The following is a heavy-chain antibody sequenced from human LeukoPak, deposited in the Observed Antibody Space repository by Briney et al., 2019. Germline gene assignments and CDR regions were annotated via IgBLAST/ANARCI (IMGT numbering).Heavy chain of an antibody. D-gene: IGHD3-16*01. Sequence: GGSLRLSCAVSGFTVTPNSISWVRQAPGKGLKWVSVIYSGGSTYYADSVKGRFTISRDYPKNTLYLQMNSLRAEDTAVYYCARDPGVWGNFDYWGQGTLVTVSS. CDR1: GFTVTPNS. CDR2: IYSGGST. V-gene: IGHV3-66*01. CDR3: ARDPGVWGNFDY. J-gene: IGHJ4*02.